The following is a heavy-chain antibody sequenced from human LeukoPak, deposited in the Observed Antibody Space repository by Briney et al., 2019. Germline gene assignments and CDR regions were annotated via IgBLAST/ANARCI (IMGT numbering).Heavy chain of an antibody. CDR3: ARRYCTDGVCYLVS. D-gene: IGHD2-8*01. J-gene: IGHJ5*02. V-gene: IGHV4-59*12. Sequence: SETLSLTCTVSGGSISSYYWSWIRQPPGKGLEWIGYIYFTGSTNYNPSLKCRVTMSVDTSNNQFSLKLSSVTAADTAVYYCARRYCTDGVCYLVSWGQGTLVTVSS. CDR2: IYFTGST. CDR1: GGSISSYY.